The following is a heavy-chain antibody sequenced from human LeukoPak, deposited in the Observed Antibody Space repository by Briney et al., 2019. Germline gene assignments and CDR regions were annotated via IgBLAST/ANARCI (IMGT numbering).Heavy chain of an antibody. CDR2: IRYDGTNK. J-gene: IGHJ4*02. CDR1: GFTFSNYG. D-gene: IGHD5-18*01. V-gene: IGHV3-30*02. CDR3: AKDLRYGRDFDY. Sequence: PGGSLRLSCAASGFTFSNYGMHWVRQAPGKGLEWVAFIRYDGTNKYYADSVKGRSTISRDNSKNTLYLQMNSLRAEDTAVYYCAKDLRYGRDFDYWGQGTLVTVSS.